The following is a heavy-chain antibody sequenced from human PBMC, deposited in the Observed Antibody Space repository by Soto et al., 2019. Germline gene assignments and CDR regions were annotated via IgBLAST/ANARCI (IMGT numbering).Heavy chain of an antibody. CDR3: ARGYCSSTSCYSPFDY. J-gene: IGHJ4*02. V-gene: IGHV1-46*01. CDR2: INPSGGST. D-gene: IGHD2-2*02. Sequence: ASVKVSCKASVYTFTSYYIHWVRQAPGQGLEWMGIINPSGGSTSYAQKFQGRVTMTRDTSTSTVYMELSSLRSEDTAVYYCARGYCSSTSCYSPFDYWGQGTLVTVSS. CDR1: VYTFTSYY.